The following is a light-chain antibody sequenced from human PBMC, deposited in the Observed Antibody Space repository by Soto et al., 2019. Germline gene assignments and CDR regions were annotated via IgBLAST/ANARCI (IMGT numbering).Light chain of an antibody. Sequence: QSALTQPASVSGSPGQSITISCTGTSSDVGGYKYVSWYQQHPGKAPKLMIYDVSNRPSGVSNRFSGSKSGNTASLTISGFPAEDEADYYCSSYTNSGTLVVFGGGTKLTVL. V-gene: IGLV2-14*01. J-gene: IGLJ2*01. CDR3: SSYTNSGTLVV. CDR1: SSDVGGYKY. CDR2: DVS.